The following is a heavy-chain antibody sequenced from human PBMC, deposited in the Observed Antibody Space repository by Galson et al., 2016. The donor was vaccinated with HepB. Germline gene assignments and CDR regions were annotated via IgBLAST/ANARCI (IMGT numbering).Heavy chain of an antibody. CDR1: GGTFSNYG. CDR2: IIPMFGTP. Sequence: SVKVSCKASGGTFSNYGFNWVRQAPGQGLEWMGGIIPMFGTPHYAQKFHGRVMITADESTSTASMEVNSLTSDDTAVYYCAREETTGLVYYFDYWSQGALVTVSA. CDR3: AREETTGLVYYFDY. V-gene: IGHV1-69*13. J-gene: IGHJ4*02. D-gene: IGHD1-1*01.